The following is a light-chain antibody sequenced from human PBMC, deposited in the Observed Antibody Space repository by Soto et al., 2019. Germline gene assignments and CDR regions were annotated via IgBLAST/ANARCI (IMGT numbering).Light chain of an antibody. J-gene: IGKJ4*01. CDR1: QSLRSN. CDR3: QQGKSWPLT. CDR2: DAS. V-gene: IGKV3-15*01. Sequence: EVVLTQSPVTLSLSPGERATLSCRASQSLRSNLAWYQQKPGQAPRLIMYDASTRATGIPARFSGSGSGTEFTLTISSLQSEDFAVYYCQQGKSWPLTFGGGTKVDIK.